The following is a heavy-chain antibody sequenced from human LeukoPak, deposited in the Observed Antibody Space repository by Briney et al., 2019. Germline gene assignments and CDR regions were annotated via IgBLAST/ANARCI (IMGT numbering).Heavy chain of an antibody. CDR1: GFTFTYVA. J-gene: IGHJ4*02. D-gene: IGHD2-2*01. V-gene: IGHV3-23*01. CDR3: AKRGEGYCSSTSCDGTAY. Sequence: GGSLRLSCDASGFTFTYVAMNWVRQAPGKGLEWVSAISGSGGSTYYADSVKGRFTISRDNSKNTLYLQMNSLRAEDTAVYYCAKRGEGYCSSTSCDGTAYWGQGTLVTVSS. CDR2: ISGSGGST.